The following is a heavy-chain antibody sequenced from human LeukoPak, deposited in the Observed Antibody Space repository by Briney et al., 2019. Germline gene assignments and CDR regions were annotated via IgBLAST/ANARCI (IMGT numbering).Heavy chain of an antibody. V-gene: IGHV1-69*06. D-gene: IGHD6-19*01. CDR3: ARGSSRGPLYYYYYYYMDV. CDR2: IIPIFGTA. J-gene: IGHJ6*03. Sequence: SVKVSCKASGGTFSSYAISWVRQAPGQGLEWMGGIIPIFGTANYAQKFQGRVTITADKSTSTAYMELSSLRSEDTAVYYCARGSSRGPLYYYYYYYMDVWGKGTTVTVSS. CDR1: GGTFSSYA.